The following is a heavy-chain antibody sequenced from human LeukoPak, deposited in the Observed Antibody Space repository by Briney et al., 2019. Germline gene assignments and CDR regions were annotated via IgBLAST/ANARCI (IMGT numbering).Heavy chain of an antibody. CDR2: ITPNSGTS. CDR1: GYTFTSHD. V-gene: IGHV1-8*01. J-gene: IGHJ4*02. CDR3: ARVPRESYSH. Sequence: ASVKVSCKASGYTFTSHDINWVRQAAGQGLEWVGYITPNSGTSVYAQNFQGRVTLTRNTSINTAYMELTSLRSEDTAVYYCARVPRESYSHWGQGTLVTVSS. D-gene: IGHD1-26*01.